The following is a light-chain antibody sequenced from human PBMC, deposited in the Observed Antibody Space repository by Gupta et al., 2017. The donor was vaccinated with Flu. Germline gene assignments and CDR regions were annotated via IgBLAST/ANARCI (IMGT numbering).Light chain of an antibody. CDR1: QSISSY. CDR3: QQSDSTPYS. V-gene: IGKV1-39*01. J-gene: IGKJ2*03. CDR2: AAS. Sequence: DIQMTQSPSSLSASVGDIVTITCRASQSISSYLNWYQQKPGKAPNLLIYAASILQSGVPSRFSGSGSGTDFTLTISRLQPEDFATYFCQQSDSTPYSFGQGTKLEIK.